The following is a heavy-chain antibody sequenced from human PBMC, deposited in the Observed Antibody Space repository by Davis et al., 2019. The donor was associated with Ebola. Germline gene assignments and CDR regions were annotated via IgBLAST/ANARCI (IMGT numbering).Heavy chain of an antibody. J-gene: IGHJ4*02. D-gene: IGHD1-1*01. Sequence: ASVKVSCKASGYTFTSYGITWVRQAPGQGLEWMGRINPNSGDTNYAQKFQGRVTMTRDTSISTAYMELSRLRSDDTAVYYCASFGQLVESYYFDYWGQGTLVTVSS. V-gene: IGHV1-2*06. CDR3: ASFGQLVESYYFDY. CDR2: INPNSGDT. CDR1: GYTFTSYG.